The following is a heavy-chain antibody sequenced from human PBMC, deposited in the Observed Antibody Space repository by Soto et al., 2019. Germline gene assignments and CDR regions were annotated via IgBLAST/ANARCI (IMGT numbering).Heavy chain of an antibody. CDR3: ARLLITMVRGVRANWFDP. V-gene: IGHV4-39*01. Sequence: ETLSLTCTVSGGSISSSSYYWGWIRQPPGKGLEWIGSIYYSGSTYYNPSLKSRVTISVDTSKNQFSLKLSSVTAADTAVYYCARLLITMVRGVRANWFDPWGQGTLVTVSS. CDR1: GGSISSSSYY. D-gene: IGHD3-10*01. CDR2: IYYSGST. J-gene: IGHJ5*02.